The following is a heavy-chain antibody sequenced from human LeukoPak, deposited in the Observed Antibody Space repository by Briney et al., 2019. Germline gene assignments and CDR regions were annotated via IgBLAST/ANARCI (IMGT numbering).Heavy chain of an antibody. D-gene: IGHD6-19*01. V-gene: IGHV3-7*01. CDR1: GCTFSSYW. CDR2: IKQDGSEK. Sequence: GGSLRLSCAASGCTFSSYWMSWVREAPGKALEWVANIKQDGSEKYYVDSVKGRFTISRDNAKNSVDLQMNSLRAEDTAVYYCARVGYSSGWYRGDAFDIWGQGTMVTVSS. CDR3: ARVGYSSGWYRGDAFDI. J-gene: IGHJ3*02.